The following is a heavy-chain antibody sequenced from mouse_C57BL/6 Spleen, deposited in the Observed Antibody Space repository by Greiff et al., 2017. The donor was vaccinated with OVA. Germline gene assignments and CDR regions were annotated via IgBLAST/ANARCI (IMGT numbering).Heavy chain of an antibody. J-gene: IGHJ3*01. CDR3: ARGGVAWFAY. CDR1: GFTFTDYY. V-gene: IGHV7-3*02. Sequence: EVMLVESGGGLVQPGGSLRLSCATSGFTFTDYYMSWVRQPPGKALEWLGFIRNKANGYTTEYSASVKGRFTISRDNSQSILYLQMNTLRAEDSATYYCARGGVAWFAYWGQGTLVTVSA. CDR2: IRNKANGYTT.